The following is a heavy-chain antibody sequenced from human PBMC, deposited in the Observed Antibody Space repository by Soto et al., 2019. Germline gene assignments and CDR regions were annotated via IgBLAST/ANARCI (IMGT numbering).Heavy chain of an antibody. J-gene: IGHJ6*02. CDR3: ARDCRDILTGYSYGMDV. V-gene: IGHV4-31*03. D-gene: IGHD3-9*01. Sequence: SETLSLTCTVSGGSISSGVYYWSWIRHHPGNGLEWIGYIYYSGSTYYNPSLKSRVTISVYTSKNQFSLKLSSVTAADTAVYYCARDCRDILTGYSYGMDVWGQGTTVTVYS. CDR1: GGSISSGVYY. CDR2: IYYSGST.